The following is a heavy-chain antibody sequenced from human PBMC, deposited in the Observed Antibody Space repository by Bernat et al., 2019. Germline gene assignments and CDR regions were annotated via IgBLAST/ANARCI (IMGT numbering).Heavy chain of an antibody. J-gene: IGHJ4*02. CDR3: ARGGGIGSGWYFEY. D-gene: IGHD6-19*01. CDR2: IWYDGSNK. Sequence: QVQLVESGGGVVQPGRSLRLSCAASGFTFSSYGMHWVRQAPGKGLEWVAVIWYDGSNKYYADSVKGRFTISRDNSKNTLYLQMTSLRAEDTAVYYCARGGGIGSGWYFEYWGQGTLTPVSS. V-gene: IGHV3-33*01. CDR1: GFTFSSYG.